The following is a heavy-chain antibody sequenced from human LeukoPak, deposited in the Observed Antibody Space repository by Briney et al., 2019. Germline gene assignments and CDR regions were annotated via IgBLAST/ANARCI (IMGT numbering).Heavy chain of an antibody. V-gene: IGHV1-2*02. D-gene: IGHD5-12*01. J-gene: IGHJ4*02. Sequence: GASVKVSCKASGYTFTGYYMHWVRQAPGQGLEWMGWINPNSGGTNYARKFQGRVTMTRDTSISTAYMELSRLRSDDTAVYYCARDRGIVATIITNYFDYWGQGTLVTVSS. CDR1: GYTFTGYY. CDR3: ARDRGIVATIITNYFDY. CDR2: INPNSGGT.